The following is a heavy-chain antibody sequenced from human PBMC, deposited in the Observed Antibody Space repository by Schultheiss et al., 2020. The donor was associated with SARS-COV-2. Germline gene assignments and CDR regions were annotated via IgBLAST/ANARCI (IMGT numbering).Heavy chain of an antibody. Sequence: GESLKISCAASGFTFSSYGMHWVRQAPGKGLEWVAVIWYDGSNKYYADSVKGRFTISRDNSKNTLYLQMNSLRAEDTAVYYCARDPGIVVVPAAMGLDYWGQGTLVTVSS. CDR1: GFTFSSYG. D-gene: IGHD2-2*01. V-gene: IGHV3-33*01. CDR3: ARDPGIVVVPAAMGLDY. CDR2: IWYDGSNK. J-gene: IGHJ4*02.